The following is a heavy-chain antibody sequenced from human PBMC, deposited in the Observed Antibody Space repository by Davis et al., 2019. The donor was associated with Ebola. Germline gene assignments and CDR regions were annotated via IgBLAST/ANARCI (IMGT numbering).Heavy chain of an antibody. Sequence: GSLRLSCAASGFTVSSNYMSWVRQAPGKGLEWIGSIYYRGSTYYNPSLQSRVTISVDTSKNQFSLKLNSVTATDTAVYYCARGSLSDSSPIDYWGQGTLVTVSS. CDR1: GFTVSSNY. CDR3: ARGSLSDSSPIDY. D-gene: IGHD3-22*01. CDR2: IYYRGST. V-gene: IGHV4-59*05. J-gene: IGHJ4*02.